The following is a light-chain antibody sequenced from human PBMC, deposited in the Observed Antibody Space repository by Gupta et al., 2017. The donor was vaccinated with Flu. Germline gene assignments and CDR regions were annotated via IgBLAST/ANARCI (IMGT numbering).Light chain of an antibody. CDR1: QSISSY. V-gene: IGKV1-39*01. Sequence: DIQMTQSSSSPSSSAGDRVTITCQASQSISSYLNLYQQKPGEAPKLLIYAASSLHSGLPTRFSGSGSGTDFTIIISSLQHEVFANYYCQQSYSTRFTFGQGTKLEIK. CDR3: QQSYSTRFT. CDR2: AAS. J-gene: IGKJ5*01.